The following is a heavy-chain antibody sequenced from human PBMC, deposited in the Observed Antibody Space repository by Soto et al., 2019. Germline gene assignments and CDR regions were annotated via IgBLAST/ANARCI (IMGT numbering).Heavy chain of an antibody. CDR2: SSNSGTFT. J-gene: IGHJ4*02. V-gene: IGHV3-11*03. D-gene: IGHD3-10*02. Sequence: VVSPIISCAASGFTLRDHYMSWIRQAPGKGLEWVSFSSNSGTFTKYADSVKGRFTISRDNAKNSLYLQINSLRGEDTAIYFCARSGDNYNVLDYWGPGTPVTVSS. CDR3: ARSGDNYNVLDY. CDR1: GFTLRDHY.